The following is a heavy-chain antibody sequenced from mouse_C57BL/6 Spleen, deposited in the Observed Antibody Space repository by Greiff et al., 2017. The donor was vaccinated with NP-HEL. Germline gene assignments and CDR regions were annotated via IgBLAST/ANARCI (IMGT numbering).Heavy chain of an antibody. V-gene: IGHV5-12*01. D-gene: IGHD3-2*02. CDR3: ARQTAQAPFDY. CDR1: GFTFSDYY. CDR2: ISNGGGST. J-gene: IGHJ2*01. Sequence: EVKLVESGGGLVQPGGSLKLSCAASGFTFSDYYMYWVRQTPEKRLEWVAYISNGGGSTYYPDTVKGRFTISRDNAKNTLYLQMSRLKSEDTAMYYCARQTAQAPFDYWGQGTTLTVSS.